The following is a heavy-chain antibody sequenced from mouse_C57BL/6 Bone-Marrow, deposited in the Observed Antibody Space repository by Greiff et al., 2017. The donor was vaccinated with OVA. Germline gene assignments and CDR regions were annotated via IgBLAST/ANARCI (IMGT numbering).Heavy chain of an antibody. CDR2: IYPGSGNT. Sequence: QVQLQQSGAELVRPGASVKLSCKASGYTFTDYYINWVKQRPGQGLEWIARIYPGSGNTYYNEKFKGKATLTAEKSSSTAYMQLSSLTSEDSAVYFCARSGSSSLRDWYFDVWGTGTTVTVSS. D-gene: IGHD1-1*01. CDR3: ARSGSSSLRDWYFDV. J-gene: IGHJ1*03. V-gene: IGHV1-76*01. CDR1: GYTFTDYY.